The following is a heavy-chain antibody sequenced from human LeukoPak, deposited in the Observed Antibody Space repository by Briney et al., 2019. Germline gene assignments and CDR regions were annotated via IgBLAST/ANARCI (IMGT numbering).Heavy chain of an antibody. CDR3: ARGVKRAILQDAYYYYGMDV. Sequence: SETLSLTCTVSGGSISSSGYYWSWIRQPPGKGLEWIGEINHSGSTNYNPSLKSRVTISVDTSKNQFSLKLSSVTAADTAVYYCARGVKRAILQDAYYYYGMDVWGQGTTVTVSS. V-gene: IGHV4-39*07. J-gene: IGHJ6*02. CDR1: GGSISSSGYY. D-gene: IGHD4-11*01. CDR2: INHSGST.